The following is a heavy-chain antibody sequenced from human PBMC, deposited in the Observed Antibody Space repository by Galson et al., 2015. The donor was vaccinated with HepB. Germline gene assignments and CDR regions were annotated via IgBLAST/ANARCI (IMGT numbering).Heavy chain of an antibody. CDR3: ARQAITGTDSFDI. J-gene: IGHJ3*02. D-gene: IGHD1-20*01. CDR2: IYSGGST. Sequence: SLRLSCAASGFPVSSYYMSWVRQAPGKGLEWVSLIYSGGSTDHADSVKGRFTLSRERSKKTPYLKMNSLRAEDTAVYYCARQAITGTDSFDIWGRGTVVTVSS. CDR1: GFPVSSYY. V-gene: IGHV3-53*01.